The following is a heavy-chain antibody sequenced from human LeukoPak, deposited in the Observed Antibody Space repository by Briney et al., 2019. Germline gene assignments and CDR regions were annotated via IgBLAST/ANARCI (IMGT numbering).Heavy chain of an antibody. CDR1: GGSISSYY. CDR2: IYSSGSGST. D-gene: IGHD3/OR15-3a*01. J-gene: IGHJ6*03. CDR3: ARVDSHSPFYYYYYMDV. Sequence: SETLSVTCTVSGGSISSYYWSWIRQPAGKGLEWIGRIYSSGSGSTNYNPSLKSRVTMSVDTSKNQFSLKLSSVTAADTAVYYCARVDSHSPFYYYYYMDVWGKGTTVTISS. V-gene: IGHV4-4*07.